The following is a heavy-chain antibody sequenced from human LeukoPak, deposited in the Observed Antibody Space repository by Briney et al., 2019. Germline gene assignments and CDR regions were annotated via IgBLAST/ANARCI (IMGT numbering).Heavy chain of an antibody. V-gene: IGHV4-59*01. J-gene: IGHJ3*02. D-gene: IGHD4-23*01. CDR3: ARHQRGNSDAFDI. CDR2: IYYSGST. CDR1: GGSISSYY. Sequence: SETLSLTCTVSGGSISSYYWSWIRQPPGKGLEWIGYIYYSGSTYYNPSLKSRVTISVDTSKNQFSLKLSSVTAADTAVYYCARHQRGNSDAFDIWGQGTMVTVSS.